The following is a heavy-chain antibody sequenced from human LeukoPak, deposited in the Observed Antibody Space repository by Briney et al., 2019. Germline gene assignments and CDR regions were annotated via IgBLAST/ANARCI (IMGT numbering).Heavy chain of an antibody. J-gene: IGHJ5*02. Sequence: SVKVSCKASGGTFSSYAISWVRQAPGQGLEWMGGIIPIFGTANYAQKFQGRVTITTDESTSTAYMELSSLRSEDTAVYYCASGAARPWSDWFDPWGQGTLVTVSS. CDR1: GGTFSSYA. CDR2: IIPIFGTA. V-gene: IGHV1-69*05. CDR3: ASGAARPWSDWFDP. D-gene: IGHD6-6*01.